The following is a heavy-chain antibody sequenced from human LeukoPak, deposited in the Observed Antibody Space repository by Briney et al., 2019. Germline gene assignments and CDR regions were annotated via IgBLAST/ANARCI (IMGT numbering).Heavy chain of an antibody. D-gene: IGHD3-22*01. V-gene: IGHV3-23*01. J-gene: IGHJ4*02. CDR1: GFSFSSYA. CDR2: ISGSGGST. CDR3: AKVLITMIVAN. Sequence: GRSLRLSCAASGFSFSSYAMSWVRQAPGKGLEWVSAISGSGGSTYYADSVKGRFTISRDNSKNTLYLQMNSLRAEDTAVYYCAKVLITMIVANWGQGTLVTVSS.